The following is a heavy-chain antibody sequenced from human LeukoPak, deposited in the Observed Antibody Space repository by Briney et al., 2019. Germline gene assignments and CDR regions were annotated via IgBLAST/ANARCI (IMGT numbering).Heavy chain of an antibody. CDR3: ARAVGTDYDFWSGYPNWFDP. D-gene: IGHD3-3*01. V-gene: IGHV3-74*01. CDR1: GFTFSDYW. J-gene: IGHJ5*02. Sequence: PGGSLRLSCAASGFTFSDYWMHWVRQAPGKGLVWVSRINSDGSTTTYADSVKGRFTISRDSAKNSLYLQMNSLRAEDTAVYYCARAVGTDYDFWSGYPNWFDPWGQGTLVTVSS. CDR2: INSDGSTT.